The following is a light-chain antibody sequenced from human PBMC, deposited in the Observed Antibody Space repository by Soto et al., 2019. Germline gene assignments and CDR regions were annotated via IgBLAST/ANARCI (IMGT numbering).Light chain of an antibody. CDR3: MQATQPYT. V-gene: IGKV2-24*01. Sequence: DIVMTQTPLSSPVTLGQPASISCRSSQSLVHSDGHTYLSWLQQRPGQPPRLLIYMISNRFSGVPDRFSGSGAGTDFTLKSSRVEAEDVGVYYCMQATQPYTFGQGTKLEIK. CDR1: QSLVHSDGHTY. J-gene: IGKJ2*01. CDR2: MIS.